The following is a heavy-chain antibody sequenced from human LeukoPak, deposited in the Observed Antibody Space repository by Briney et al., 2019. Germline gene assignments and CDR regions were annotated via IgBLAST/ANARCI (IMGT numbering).Heavy chain of an antibody. V-gene: IGHV1-18*01. Sequence: RASVKVSCKASGYTFSSYGISWVRQTPGQGLEWMGWISADNGNTNYAQKVQGRVTMTTDTSTSTAYMELRSLRSDDTAVYYCARDSGGYYGGNFGRFDCWGQGTLVTVSS. CDR3: ARDSGGYYGGNFGRFDC. CDR2: ISADNGNT. D-gene: IGHD4-23*01. J-gene: IGHJ4*02. CDR1: GYTFSSYG.